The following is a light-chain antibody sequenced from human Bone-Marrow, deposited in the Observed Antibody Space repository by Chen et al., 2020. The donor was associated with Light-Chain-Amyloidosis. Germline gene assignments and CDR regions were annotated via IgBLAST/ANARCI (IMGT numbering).Light chain of an antibody. V-gene: IGLV2-14*01. CDR1: SSDVGGDNH. CDR2: EVT. Sequence: QFVLTQPASVSGATGQWLSISCTGTSSDVGGDNHVSWYQQHPDKAPKIMIYEVTNRPSGVPDRFSGSKSDNTASLTISGLQTEDEADYVCSSYTITNTLVFGSGTRVTVL. CDR3: SSYTITNTLV. J-gene: IGLJ1*01.